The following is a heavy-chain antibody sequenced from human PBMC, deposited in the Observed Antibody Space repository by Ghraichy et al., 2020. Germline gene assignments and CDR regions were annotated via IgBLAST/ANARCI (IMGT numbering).Heavy chain of an antibody. CDR3: AKVKSSSRLWYFDY. V-gene: IGHV3-9*01. J-gene: IGHJ4*02. CDR1: GFTFDDYA. Sequence: SLRLSCAASGFTFDDYAMHWVRQAPGKGLEWVSGISWNSGSIGYADSVKGRFTISRDNAKNSLYLQMNSLRAEDTALYYCAKVKSSSRLWYFDYWGQGTLVTVSS. CDR2: ISWNSGSI. D-gene: IGHD6-13*01.